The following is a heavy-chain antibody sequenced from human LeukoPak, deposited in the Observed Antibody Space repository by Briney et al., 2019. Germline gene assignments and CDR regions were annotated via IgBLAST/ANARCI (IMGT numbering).Heavy chain of an antibody. J-gene: IGHJ4*02. D-gene: IGHD6-13*01. CDR3: AKGSRVRYSSSWSLIDY. CDR2: IIPTFGTT. V-gene: IGHV1-69*06. Sequence: SVKVSCKASGGTFSTYSITWVRQAPGQGLEWMGGIIPTFGTTNYAQRFQGRLTITADKSTSTAYMELSSLRSEDTAVYYCAKGSRVRYSSSWSLIDYWGQGTLVTVSS. CDR1: GGTFSTYS.